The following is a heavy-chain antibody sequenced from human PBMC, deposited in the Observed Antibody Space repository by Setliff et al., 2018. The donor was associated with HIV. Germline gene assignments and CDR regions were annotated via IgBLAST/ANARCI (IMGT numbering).Heavy chain of an antibody. CDR2: ITPYNGHT. CDR1: GYTFTNYG. D-gene: IGHD3-3*01. V-gene: IGHV1-18*01. J-gene: IGHJ6*03. Sequence: ASVKVSCKASGYTFTNYGISWVRQAPGQGLEWMAWITPYNGHTLFAQNFQDRVTVTTDTSTTTAYMDLRSLRSDDTAVYYCARLIKHYDFWSGYYGAYYYYMDVWGTGTTVTVSS. CDR3: ARLIKHYDFWSGYYGAYYYYMDV.